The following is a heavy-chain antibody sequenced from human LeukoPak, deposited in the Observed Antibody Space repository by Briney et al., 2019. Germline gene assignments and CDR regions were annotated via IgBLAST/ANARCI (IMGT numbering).Heavy chain of an antibody. J-gene: IGHJ3*02. CDR2: ISAYNGNT. V-gene: IGHV1-18*01. CDR1: GYTFTSYG. CDR3: ARERGDDPFDAFDI. Sequence: ASVKVSCKASGYTFTSYGISWVRQAPGQGLEWMGWISAYNGNTNYAQKLQGRVTMTTDTSTSTANMELRSLRSDDTAVYYCARERGDDPFDAFDIWGQGTMVTVSS. D-gene: IGHD3-16*01.